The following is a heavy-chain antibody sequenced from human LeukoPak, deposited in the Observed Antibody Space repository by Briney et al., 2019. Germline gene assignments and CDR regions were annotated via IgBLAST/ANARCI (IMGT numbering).Heavy chain of an antibody. CDR3: ARGAGSREVYSSGCLIL. J-gene: IGHJ4*02. V-gene: IGHV1-69*13. Sequence: SVKVSCKASGGTFSSYAISWVRQAPGQGLEWMGGIIPIFGTANYAQKFQGRVTITADESTSTAYMELSSLRSEDTAVYYCARGAGSREVYSSGCLILWGQGTLVTVSS. CDR2: IIPIFGTA. CDR1: GGTFSSYA. D-gene: IGHD6-19*01.